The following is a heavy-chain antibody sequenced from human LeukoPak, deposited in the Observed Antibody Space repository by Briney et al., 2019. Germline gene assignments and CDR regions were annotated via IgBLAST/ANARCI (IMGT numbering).Heavy chain of an antibody. CDR1: GFTFSSYS. D-gene: IGHD2-2*01. CDR3: ARGKNCSSTSCSPTNLDY. CDR2: ISSSSSYI. J-gene: IGHJ4*02. Sequence: PGGSLRLSCAASGFTFSSYSMNWVRQAPGKGLEWVSSISSSSSYIYCADSVKGRFTISRDNAKNSLYLQMNSLRAEDTAVYYCARGKNCSSTSCSPTNLDYWGQGTLVTVSS. V-gene: IGHV3-21*01.